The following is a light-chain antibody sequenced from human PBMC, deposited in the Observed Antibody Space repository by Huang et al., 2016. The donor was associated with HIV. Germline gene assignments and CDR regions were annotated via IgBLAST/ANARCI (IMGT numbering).Light chain of an antibody. CDR3: QQYYNTPLT. CDR1: QNVLSASNNKNY. Sequence: DIVLTQSPDSLDVSLGERATINCKSSQNVLSASNNKNYLACYQQKPGQPPKLLICWASTRESGVPDRFTGSGSGTLFTLTISSLQAEDVAVYYCQQYYNTPLTFGQGTKLEIK. V-gene: IGKV4-1*01. J-gene: IGKJ2*01. CDR2: WAS.